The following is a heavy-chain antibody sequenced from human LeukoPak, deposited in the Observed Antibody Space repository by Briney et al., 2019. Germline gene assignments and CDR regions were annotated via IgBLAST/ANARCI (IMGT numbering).Heavy chain of an antibody. V-gene: IGHV3-23*01. D-gene: IGHD7-27*01. CDR1: GFTFSSYA. Sequence: GGSLRLSCAASGFTFSSYAMSWVRQAPGKGLEWVSAISGSGGSTYYADSVKGRFTISRDNSKNTLYLQMNNLRAEDTAVYYCAKDGTLGSVGYYYYMDVWGKGTTVTISS. CDR3: AKDGTLGSVGYYYYMDV. J-gene: IGHJ6*03. CDR2: ISGSGGST.